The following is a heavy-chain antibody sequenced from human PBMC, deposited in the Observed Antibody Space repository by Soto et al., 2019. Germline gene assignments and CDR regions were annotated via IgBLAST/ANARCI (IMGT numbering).Heavy chain of an antibody. J-gene: IGHJ6*02. D-gene: IGHD4-4*01. Sequence: GGSLRLSCAASGFTFSSYGMHWVRQAPGKGLEWVAVIWYDGSNKYYADSVKGRFTISRDNSKNTLYLQMNSLRAEDTAVYYCARGELTTGYYGMDVWGQGTTVTVSS. CDR2: IWYDGSNK. V-gene: IGHV3-33*01. CDR1: GFTFSSYG. CDR3: ARGELTTGYYGMDV.